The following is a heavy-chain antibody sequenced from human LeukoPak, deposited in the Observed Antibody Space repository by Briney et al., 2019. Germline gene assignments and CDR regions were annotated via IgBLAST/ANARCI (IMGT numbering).Heavy chain of an antibody. CDR2: INPNSGGA. D-gene: IGHD1-1*01. CDR3: ARESVATGSYYFDY. V-gene: IGHV1-2*06. Sequence: ASVKVSCKASGHTFTDYYTHWVRQAPGQGLEWMGRINPNSGGANYTQKFQGRVTMTRDTSISTAYMELSGLRSDDTAVYYCARESVATGSYYFDYWGQGILVTVSS. J-gene: IGHJ4*02. CDR1: GHTFTDYY.